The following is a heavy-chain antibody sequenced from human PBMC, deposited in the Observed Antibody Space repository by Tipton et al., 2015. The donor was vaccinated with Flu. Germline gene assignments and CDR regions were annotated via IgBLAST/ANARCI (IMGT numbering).Heavy chain of an antibody. CDR3: ARHTGDSVRGLIDY. D-gene: IGHD3-10*02. Sequence: TLSLTCAVSGGSISSRSWWSWVRQPPGKGLEWIGTIYHSGTTYYNPSLKSRLTISVDTSKNQFSLRLSSVTAADTAIYYCARHTGDSVRGLIDYWGQGTLVTVSS. V-gene: IGHV4-4*02. CDR1: GGSISSRSW. CDR2: IYHSGTT. J-gene: IGHJ4*02.